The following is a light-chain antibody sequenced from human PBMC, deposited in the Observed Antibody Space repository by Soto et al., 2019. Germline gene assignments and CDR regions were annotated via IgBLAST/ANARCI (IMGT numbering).Light chain of an antibody. J-gene: IGKJ1*01. Sequence: EIVLTQSPGTLSLSPGERVTLSCRASQSVSSSYLAWYQQKPGQAPRLLIYDASSRATGIPDRFSGSGSGTDFTLTISRLEPEDFAVYYCQHYGSSFTWTFGQGTKVEI. CDR1: QSVSSSY. CDR2: DAS. CDR3: QHYGSSFTWT. V-gene: IGKV3-20*01.